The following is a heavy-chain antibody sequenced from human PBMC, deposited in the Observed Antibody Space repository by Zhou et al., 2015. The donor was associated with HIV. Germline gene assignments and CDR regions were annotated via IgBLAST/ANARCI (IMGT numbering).Heavy chain of an antibody. CDR1: GGTFSSYA. V-gene: IGHV1-69*01. CDR3: ARDIGYCSSTSCPRYNWFDP. J-gene: IGHJ5*02. CDR2: IIPIFGTA. Sequence: QVQLVQSGAEVKKPGSSVKVSCKASGGTFSSYAISWVRQAPGQGLEWMGGIIPIFGTANYAQKFQGRVTITADESTSTAYMELSSLRSEDTAVYYCARDIGYCSSTSCPRYNWFDPWAEGTLVTVSS. D-gene: IGHD2-2*01.